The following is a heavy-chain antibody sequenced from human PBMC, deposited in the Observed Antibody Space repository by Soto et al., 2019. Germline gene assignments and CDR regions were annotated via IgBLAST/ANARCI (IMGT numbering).Heavy chain of an antibody. D-gene: IGHD1-1*01. CDR3: ARSGDNYKVLDD. Sequence: QVQLVESGGGLVKPGGSLRLTCAASGFSISDHYMSWIRQAPGKGLEWVSYSSNSGTFTKYADSVKGRFSISRDNAKNSLYLEINSLRGEDTAIYYCARSGDNYKVLDDWGQGTPVTVSS. J-gene: IGHJ4*02. CDR2: SSNSGTFT. V-gene: IGHV3-11*05. CDR1: GFSISDHY.